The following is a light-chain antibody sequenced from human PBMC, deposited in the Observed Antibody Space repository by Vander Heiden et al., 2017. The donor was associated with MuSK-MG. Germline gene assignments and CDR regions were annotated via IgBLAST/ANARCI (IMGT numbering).Light chain of an antibody. Sequence: DIQMTQSPSSLSASVGDRVTITCRASQSISSSLNWYQQTPGKAPKLLISTASTLQSGVPSRFSGTGSGTDFTLSISSLQPEDFASYYCQQSDSTPLTFGGGTKVEIK. CDR1: QSISSS. V-gene: IGKV1-39*01. CDR2: TAS. J-gene: IGKJ4*01. CDR3: QQSDSTPLT.